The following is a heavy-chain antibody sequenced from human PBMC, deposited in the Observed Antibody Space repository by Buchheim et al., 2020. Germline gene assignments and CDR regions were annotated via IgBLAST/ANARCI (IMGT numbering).Heavy chain of an antibody. J-gene: IGHJ5*02. CDR3: ARVIGFREFSLSTWFDP. CDR1: RTGGMC. Sequence: RTGGMCVSWIRQPPGKALEWLALIDWDDNKYYNTSLKTRLTISKDTSKNQVVLTMTNLEPVDTATYYCARVIGFREFSLSTWFDPWGQGTL. CDR2: IDWDDNK. D-gene: IGHD3-10*01. V-gene: IGHV2-70*01.